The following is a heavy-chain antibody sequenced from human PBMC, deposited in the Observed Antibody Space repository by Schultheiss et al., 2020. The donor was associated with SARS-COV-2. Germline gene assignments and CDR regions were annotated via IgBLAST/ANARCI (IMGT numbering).Heavy chain of an antibody. V-gene: IGHV1-69*13. CDR1: GGTFGNSA. CDR3: ARGYSSSWYSSGDFDY. J-gene: IGHJ4*02. D-gene: IGHD6-13*01. Sequence: SVKVSCKASGGTFGNSAITWVRQAPGQGLELMGEIIPIFDSTRYAQKFQGRVTITADESTSTAYMELRSLRSDDTAVYYCARGYSSSWYSSGDFDYWGQGTLVTVSS. CDR2: IIPIFDST.